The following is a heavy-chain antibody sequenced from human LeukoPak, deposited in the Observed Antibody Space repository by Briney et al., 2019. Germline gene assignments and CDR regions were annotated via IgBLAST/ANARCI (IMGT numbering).Heavy chain of an antibody. CDR2: IAGSGGST. CDR1: GFTFSSYA. V-gene: IGHV3-23*01. Sequence: GGSQRLSCAASGFTFSSYAMSWVRQAPGKGLEWVSAIAGSGGSTYYADSAKGRFTISRDNSKNTLYLQMNSLRAEDTAVYYCATGKRGYSYGYTIDYWGQGNRVTVSS. CDR3: ATGKRGYSYGYTIDY. J-gene: IGHJ4*02. D-gene: IGHD5-18*01.